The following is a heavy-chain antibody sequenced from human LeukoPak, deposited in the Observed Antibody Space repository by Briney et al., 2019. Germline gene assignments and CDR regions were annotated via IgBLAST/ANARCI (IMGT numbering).Heavy chain of an antibody. Sequence: QPGGSLRLSCAASGFTFSSYWMHWVRQAPGKGLVWVSRIDTDGSGTSYADSVKGRFTISRDNAKNRLYVQMNSLRAEDTAVYYCATGSGLWSPDYWGQGTLVTVSS. CDR2: IDTDGSGT. CDR1: GFTFSSYW. V-gene: IGHV3-74*01. CDR3: ATGSGLWSPDY. J-gene: IGHJ4*02. D-gene: IGHD5-18*01.